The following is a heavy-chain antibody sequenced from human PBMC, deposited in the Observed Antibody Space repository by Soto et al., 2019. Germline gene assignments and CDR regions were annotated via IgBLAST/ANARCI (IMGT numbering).Heavy chain of an antibody. CDR1: GFSLTTSDVG. Sequence: QITLRESGPTLVKPTQTLTLTCSFSGFSLTTSDVGVGWIRQSPGKAPEWLALIFGDDDKRYSASVINRFTISKDTSKNQVVLTMTNMDPEDTGTYFCAHRLGTSRLRIWFDSWGPGTRVTVSS. CDR2: IFGDDDK. CDR3: AHRLGTSRLRIWFDS. J-gene: IGHJ5*01. D-gene: IGHD3-10*01. V-gene: IGHV2-5*02.